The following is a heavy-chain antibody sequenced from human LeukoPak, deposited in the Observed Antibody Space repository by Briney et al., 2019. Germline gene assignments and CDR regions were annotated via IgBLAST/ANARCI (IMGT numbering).Heavy chain of an antibody. CDR1: GFTFSDYH. CDR3: AAGRDIAVAGPGGYFDY. CDR2: ISPRGGSM. J-gene: IGHJ4*02. V-gene: IGHV3-11*01. D-gene: IGHD6-19*01. Sequence: PRGSLRLSCAASGFTFSDYHMNWIRQAPGKGLEWVSYISPRGGSMYFADSVKGRFTISRDNAENSLFLQMNSLTADDTAVYYCAAGRDIAVAGPGGYFDYWGQGTLVTVSS.